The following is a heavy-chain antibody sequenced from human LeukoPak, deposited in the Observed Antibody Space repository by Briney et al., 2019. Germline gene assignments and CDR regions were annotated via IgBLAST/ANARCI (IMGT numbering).Heavy chain of an antibody. J-gene: IGHJ6*03. CDR2: IYYSGST. D-gene: IGHD1-1*01. V-gene: IGHV4-31*03. CDR1: GGSISSGGYY. CDR3: ARGPEKWHWNYYHYMDI. Sequence: PSQTLSLTCTASGGSISSGGYYWSWIRQHPGKGLEWIGYIYYSGSTYYNPSLKSRVTISIDTSNNQFSLKLTSLTSADTAVYYCARGPEKWHWNYYHYMDIWGKGATVTVSS.